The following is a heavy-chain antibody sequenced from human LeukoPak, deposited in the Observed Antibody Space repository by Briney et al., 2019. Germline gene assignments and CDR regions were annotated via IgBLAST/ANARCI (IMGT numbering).Heavy chain of an antibody. CDR1: GFPFGSFE. V-gene: IGHV3-48*03. CDR3: AELGITMIGGV. Sequence: GGSLRFSCAASGFPFGSFEMTWVRQPPGKGLGWVSYISSSGSTIYYADSVKGRFTISRDNAKNSLYLQMNSLRAEDTAVYYCAELGITMIGGVWGKGTTVTISS. CDR2: ISSSGSTI. D-gene: IGHD3-10*02. J-gene: IGHJ6*04.